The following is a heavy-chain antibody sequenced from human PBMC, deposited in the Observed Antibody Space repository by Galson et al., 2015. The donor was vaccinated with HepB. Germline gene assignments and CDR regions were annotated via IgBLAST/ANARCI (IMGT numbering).Heavy chain of an antibody. CDR1: GFTFDDYA. V-gene: IGHV3-9*01. CDR3: AKDIGGYSTGGYFDL. Sequence: SLRLSCAASGFTFDDYAMHWVRQAPGKGLEWVSGISWNSGSIGYADSVKGRFTISRDNAKNSLYLQMNSLRAEDTALYYCAKDIGGYSTGGYFDLWGRGTLVTVSS. CDR2: ISWNSGSI. J-gene: IGHJ2*01. D-gene: IGHD5-18*01.